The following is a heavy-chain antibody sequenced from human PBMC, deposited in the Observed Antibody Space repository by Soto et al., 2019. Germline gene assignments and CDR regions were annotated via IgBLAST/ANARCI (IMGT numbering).Heavy chain of an antibody. Sequence: PAGSLRLSCAASGFTFDDYAMHWVRQVPGKGLEWVSGISWNSGKNGYAGSVKGRFTISRDNAKNSLYLQMNSLRAEDTALYYCAKGDSGSPSYGMDVWGQGTTVTVSS. D-gene: IGHD6-6*01. V-gene: IGHV3-9*01. CDR1: GFTFDDYA. CDR2: ISWNSGKN. J-gene: IGHJ6*02. CDR3: AKGDSGSPSYGMDV.